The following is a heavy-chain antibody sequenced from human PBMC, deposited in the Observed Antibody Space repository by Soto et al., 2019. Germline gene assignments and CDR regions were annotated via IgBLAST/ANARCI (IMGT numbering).Heavy chain of an antibody. J-gene: IGHJ4*02. D-gene: IGHD6-6*01. CDR1: GFTFSSYG. Sequence: GESLKISCAASGFTFSSYGMHWVRQAPGKGLEWVAVIWYDGSNKYYADSVKGRFTISRDNSKNTLYLQMNSLRAEDTAVYYCARAGIAARLPMAYWGQGTLVTVSS. CDR3: ARAGIAARLPMAY. V-gene: IGHV3-33*01. CDR2: IWYDGSNK.